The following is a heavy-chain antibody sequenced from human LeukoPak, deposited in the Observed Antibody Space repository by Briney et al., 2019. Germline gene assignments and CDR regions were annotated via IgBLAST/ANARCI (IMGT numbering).Heavy chain of an antibody. Sequence: GGSLRLSCAASGFTLSSYSMNWVRQAPGKGLEWVSSISSSSSYIYYADSVKGRFTISRDNAKNSLYLQMNSLRAEDTAVYYCASTAELLGGFDYWGQGTLVTVSS. CDR3: ASTAELLGGFDY. D-gene: IGHD1-26*01. CDR1: GFTLSSYS. CDR2: ISSSSSYI. V-gene: IGHV3-21*01. J-gene: IGHJ4*02.